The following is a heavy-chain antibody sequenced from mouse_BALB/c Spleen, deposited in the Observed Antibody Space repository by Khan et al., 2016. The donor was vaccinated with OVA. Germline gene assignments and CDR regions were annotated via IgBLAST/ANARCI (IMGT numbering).Heavy chain of an antibody. D-gene: IGHD2-4*01. CDR2: IWSGGST. Sequence: VQLQESGPGLVQPSQSLSITCTVSGFSLTTYGVHWVRQSPGKGLEWLGVIWSGGSTDYNAAFISRLSISKDNSKSQVFFKMNSLQSNDTAIYYCARNYDYDEGLAYWGQGTLVTVSA. CDR1: GFSLTTYG. V-gene: IGHV2-2*03. J-gene: IGHJ3*01. CDR3: ARNYDYDEGLAY.